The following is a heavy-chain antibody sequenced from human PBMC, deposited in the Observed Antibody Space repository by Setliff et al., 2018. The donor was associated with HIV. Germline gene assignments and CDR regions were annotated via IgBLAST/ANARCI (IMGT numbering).Heavy chain of an antibody. V-gene: IGHV4-31*02. J-gene: IGHJ5*02. CDR1: GGSISSGNYY. CDR2: IYNSGST. Sequence: PSETLSLTCTVSGGSISSGNYYWTWIRQHPGKGLEWIGNIYNSGSTDYSPSLISRVMISKDTVKNQFSLKLSSVSAADTAVYYCARRGRDGVFIMFATGFDPWGQGALVTVSS. D-gene: IGHD2-8*01. CDR3: ARRGRDGVFIMFATGFDP.